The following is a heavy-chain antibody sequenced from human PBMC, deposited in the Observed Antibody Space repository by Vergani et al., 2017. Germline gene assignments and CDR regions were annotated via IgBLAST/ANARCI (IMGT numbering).Heavy chain of an antibody. Sequence: EVQLLESGGDLVQPGGSLRLSCAASGFSFTPYAMSWFRKAPGKGVEGVSTINTNGDYTRYGDSVKGRLTISRDNSKGTLYLQMNSLRAADTAIYYCARGGWDYWFDSWGQGTLVIVS. CDR2: INTNGDYT. J-gene: IGHJ5*01. V-gene: IGHV3-23*01. CDR3: ARGGWDYWFDS. CDR1: GFSFTPYA. D-gene: IGHD6-19*01.